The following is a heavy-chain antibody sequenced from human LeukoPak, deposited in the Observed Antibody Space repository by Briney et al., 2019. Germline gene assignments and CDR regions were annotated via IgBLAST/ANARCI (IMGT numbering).Heavy chain of an antibody. Sequence: PGGPLRLSCAASGFTFSNAWMSWVRQAPGKGLEWVGRIKSKTDGGTTDYAAPVKGRFTISRDDSKNTLYLQMNSLKTEDTAVYYCTTALPAGPMVRGVIITGTTFDYWGQGTLVTVSS. J-gene: IGHJ4*02. CDR2: IKSKTDGGTT. CDR3: TTALPAGPMVRGVIITGTTFDY. CDR1: GFTFSNAW. V-gene: IGHV3-15*01. D-gene: IGHD3-10*01.